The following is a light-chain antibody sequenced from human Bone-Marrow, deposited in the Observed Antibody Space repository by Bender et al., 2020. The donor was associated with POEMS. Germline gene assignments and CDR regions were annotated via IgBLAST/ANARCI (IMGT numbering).Light chain of an antibody. J-gene: IGLJ3*02. V-gene: IGLV3-25*03. CDR3: LSPDSSATYRV. CDR2: KDN. CDR1: ALPKQY. Sequence: SYELTQPPSVSVSPGQTATITCTGDALPKQYAYWYQQKSGQAPVMVIYKDNERPSGIPERFSGSSSGTTVTLTISGVQAEDEADYYCLSPDSSATYRVFGGGTKLTVL.